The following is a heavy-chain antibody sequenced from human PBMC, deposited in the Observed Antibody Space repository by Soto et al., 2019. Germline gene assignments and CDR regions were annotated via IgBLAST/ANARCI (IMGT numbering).Heavy chain of an antibody. J-gene: IGHJ5*02. Sequence: SVTVYCTASGGTFSSYAISWVRQDPGQGLEWMGGIIPILGTANYAQKFQGRVTITADESTSTAYMELSSLRSEDTAVYYCARGPTVENWIPPWGQGTLVNVSS. V-gene: IGHV1-69*13. CDR2: IIPILGTA. D-gene: IGHD4-17*01. CDR3: ARGPTVENWIPP. CDR1: GGTFSSYA.